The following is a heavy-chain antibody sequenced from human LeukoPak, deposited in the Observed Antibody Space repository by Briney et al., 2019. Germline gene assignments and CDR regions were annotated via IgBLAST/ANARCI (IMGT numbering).Heavy chain of an antibody. Sequence: SETLSLTCTVSGGSISGHYWSWIRQPAGKGLEWIGRMYSSGSTNYNPSLKSRVIMSVDTSKSQFSLKLRSVTAADTAVYYCAREGGRVKAIGTFDIWGQGTMVTVSS. CDR1: GGSISGHY. D-gene: IGHD2-21*01. CDR3: AREGGRVKAIGTFDI. J-gene: IGHJ3*02. V-gene: IGHV4-4*07. CDR2: MYSSGST.